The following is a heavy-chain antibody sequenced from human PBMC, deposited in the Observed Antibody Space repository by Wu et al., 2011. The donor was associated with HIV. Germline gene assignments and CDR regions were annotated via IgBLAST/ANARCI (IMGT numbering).Heavy chain of an antibody. CDR2: VDPEDGET. CDR3: ARDLNSTLLLLHS. J-gene: IGHJ4*02. CDR1: GYTFSDYY. V-gene: IGHV1-69-2*01. Sequence: EVQLVQSGAEVKKPGATVKISCKVSGYTFSDYYIHWVQQAPGKGLEWMGFVDPEDGETIYAGKFQGRVTITADTSTDTTYMELSSLRSEDTAVYYCARDLNSTLLLLHSWGQGTLVTVSS. D-gene: IGHD2/OR15-2a*01.